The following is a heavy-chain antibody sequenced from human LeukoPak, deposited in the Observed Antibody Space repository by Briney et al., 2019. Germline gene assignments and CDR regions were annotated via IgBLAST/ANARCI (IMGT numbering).Heavy chain of an antibody. V-gene: IGHV1-69*05. D-gene: IGHD2-8*01. CDR1: GGTFSSYA. J-gene: IGHJ4*02. Sequence: SVKVSCKASGGTFSSYAISWVRQAPGQGLEWMGRIIPIFGTANYAQKFQGRVTITTDESTSTAYMELSSLRSEDTAVYYCAFGLMVYAIVGDDYWGQGTLVTVST. CDR3: AFGLMVYAIVGDDY. CDR2: IIPIFGTA.